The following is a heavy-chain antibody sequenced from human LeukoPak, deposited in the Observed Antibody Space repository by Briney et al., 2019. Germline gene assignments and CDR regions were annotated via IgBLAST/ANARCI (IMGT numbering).Heavy chain of an antibody. J-gene: IGHJ4*02. V-gene: IGHV3-72*01. Sequence: GGSLRLSCAASGFTFSDHYMDWVRQAPGKGLEWVGRTRNKANSYTTEYAASVKGRFTISRDDSKNSLYLQMNSLKTEDTAVHYCARVNSGSYIFDYWGQGTLVTVSS. CDR3: ARVNSGSYIFDY. CDR1: GFTFSDHY. D-gene: IGHD1-26*01. CDR2: TRNKANSYTT.